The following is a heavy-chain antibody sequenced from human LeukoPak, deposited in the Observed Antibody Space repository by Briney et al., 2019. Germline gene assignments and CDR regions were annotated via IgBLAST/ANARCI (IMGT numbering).Heavy chain of an antibody. Sequence: SETLSLTCAVYGGSFSGYYWSWIRQPPGKGLEWIGEINHSGSTNYNPSLKSRVTISVDTSKNQFSLKLSSVTAADTADYYCVRRVAGSGYRDSWGQGTLVTVSS. CDR2: INHSGST. D-gene: IGHD3-22*01. J-gene: IGHJ4*02. V-gene: IGHV4-34*01. CDR3: VRRVAGSGYRDS. CDR1: GGSFSGYY.